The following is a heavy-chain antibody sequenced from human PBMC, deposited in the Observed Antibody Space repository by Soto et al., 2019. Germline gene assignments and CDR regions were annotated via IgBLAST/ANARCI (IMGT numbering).Heavy chain of an antibody. CDR3: ARVHVMVVAGSTFDY. Sequence: SETLSLTCTVSGEYISRGYHWAWIRQPPGKGLEWIASIYHGGTTFYNPSLKSRITISVDTSNNQFSLKLTSVTAADTAVYYCARVHVMVVAGSTFDYWGHGTLVTVSS. J-gene: IGHJ4*01. CDR1: GEYISRGYH. D-gene: IGHD6-19*01. CDR2: IYHGGTT. V-gene: IGHV4-38-2*02.